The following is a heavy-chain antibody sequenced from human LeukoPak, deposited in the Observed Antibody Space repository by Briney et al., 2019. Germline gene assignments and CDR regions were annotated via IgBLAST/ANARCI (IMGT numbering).Heavy chain of an antibody. Sequence: ASVKVSCKASGYTFTSYDINWVRQATGQGLEWMGWMNPNSGNTGYAQKFQGRVTMTRNTSISTAYMELSSLRAEDTAVYYCARESFTSDDYDSSGSIDYWGQGTLVTVSS. CDR1: GYTFTSYD. J-gene: IGHJ4*02. D-gene: IGHD3-22*01. CDR3: ARESFTSDDYDSSGSIDY. CDR2: MNPNSGNT. V-gene: IGHV1-8*01.